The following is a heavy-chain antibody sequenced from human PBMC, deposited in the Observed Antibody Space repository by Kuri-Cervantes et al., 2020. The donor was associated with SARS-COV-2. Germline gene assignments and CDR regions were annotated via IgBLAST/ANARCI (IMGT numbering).Heavy chain of an antibody. CDR1: GFTFDDYA. CDR3: ARGPESGYCSSTSCYLDY. V-gene: IGHV3-9*01. D-gene: IGHD2-2*03. J-gene: IGHJ4*02. Sequence: SLKISCAASGFTFDDYAMHWVRQAPGKGLEWVSGISWNSGSIGYADSVKGRFTISRDNAKNSLYLQMNSLRAEDTAVYYCARGPESGYCSSTSCYLDYWGQGTLVTVSS. CDR2: ISWNSGSI.